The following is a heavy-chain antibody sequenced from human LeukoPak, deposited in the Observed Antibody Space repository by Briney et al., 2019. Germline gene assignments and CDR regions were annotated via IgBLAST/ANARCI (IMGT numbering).Heavy chain of an antibody. D-gene: IGHD4-23*01. CDR2: ISGGSSDI. CDR3: ARGATMATRHLDC. Sequence: GGSLRLSCAASEFTFSTYSMNWVRQAPGKGLEWVSIISGGSSDIHYADSVKGRFTISRDNAKNSLYLQMNSLRVEDTAVYYCARGATMATRHLDCWGQGTLVTVSS. V-gene: IGHV3-21*01. J-gene: IGHJ4*02. CDR1: EFTFSTYS.